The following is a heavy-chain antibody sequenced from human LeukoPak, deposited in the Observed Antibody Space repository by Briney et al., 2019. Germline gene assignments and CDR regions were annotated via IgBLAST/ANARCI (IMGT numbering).Heavy chain of an antibody. J-gene: IGHJ5*02. V-gene: IGHV4-39*07. D-gene: IGHD2-21*01. CDR3: ARDRCLAYCGGFDP. Sequence: MPSETLSLTCTVSGGSISSSSYYWGWIRQPPGKGLEWIGSIYYSGSTNYNPSLKSRVTISVDTSKNQFSLKLSSVTAADTAVYYCARDRCLAYCGGFDPWGQGTLVTVSS. CDR2: IYYSGST. CDR1: GGSISSSSYY.